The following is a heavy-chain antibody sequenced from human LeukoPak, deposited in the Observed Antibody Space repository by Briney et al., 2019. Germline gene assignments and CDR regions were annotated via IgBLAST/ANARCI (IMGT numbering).Heavy chain of an antibody. CDR3: AAREMAVSYYFDY. J-gene: IGHJ4*02. V-gene: IGHV1-58*02. Sequence: SLKVSCKASGFTFTSSAMQWVRQARGQRLEWIGWIVVGSGNTNYAQKFQERVTITRDMSTSTVYMELSSLRSEDTAVYYCAAREMAVSYYFDYWGQGTLVTVSS. CDR1: GFTFTSSA. D-gene: IGHD5-24*01. CDR2: IVVGSGNT.